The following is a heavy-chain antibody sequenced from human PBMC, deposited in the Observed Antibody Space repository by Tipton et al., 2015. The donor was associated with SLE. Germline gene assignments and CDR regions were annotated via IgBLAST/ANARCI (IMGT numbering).Heavy chain of an antibody. J-gene: IGHJ6*03. D-gene: IGHD1-26*01. CDR3: ARVSGSYLYYYYYYYMDV. CDR2: INHSGST. V-gene: IGHV4-34*01. CDR1: GGSFSGYY. Sequence: LRLSCAVYGGSFSGYYWSWIRQPPGKGLEWIGEINHSGSTNHNPSLKSRVTISVDTSKNQFSLKLSSVTAADTAVYFCARVSGSYLYYYYYYYMDVWGKGTTVTVSS.